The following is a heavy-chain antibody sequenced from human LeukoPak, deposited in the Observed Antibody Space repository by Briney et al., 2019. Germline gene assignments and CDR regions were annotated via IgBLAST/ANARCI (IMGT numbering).Heavy chain of an antibody. J-gene: IGHJ3*02. CDR2: ISYDGSNK. V-gene: IGHV3-30-3*01. CDR3: AKVRVVISSHGAFDI. Sequence: GGSLRLSCAASGFTFSSYAMHWVRQAPGKGLEWVAVISYDGSNKYYADSVKGRFTISRDNSKNTLYLQMNSLRAEDTAVYYCAKVRVVISSHGAFDIWGQGTMVTVSS. D-gene: IGHD3-3*01. CDR1: GFTFSSYA.